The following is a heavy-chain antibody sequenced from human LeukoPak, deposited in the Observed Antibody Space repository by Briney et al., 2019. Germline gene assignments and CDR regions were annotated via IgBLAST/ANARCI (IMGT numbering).Heavy chain of an antibody. Sequence: PSETLSLTCAVYGGSFSGYYWSWIRQPPGKGLEWIGEINHSGSTNYNPSLKSRVTISVDTSKNQFSLKLSPVTAADTAVYYCARGGSYSQTHDAFDIWGQGTMVTVSS. CDR2: INHSGST. V-gene: IGHV4-34*01. D-gene: IGHD1-26*01. J-gene: IGHJ3*02. CDR3: ARGGSYSQTHDAFDI. CDR1: GGSFSGYY.